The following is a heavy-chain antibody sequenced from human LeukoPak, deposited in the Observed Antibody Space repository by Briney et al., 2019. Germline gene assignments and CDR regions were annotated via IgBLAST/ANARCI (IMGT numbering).Heavy chain of an antibody. J-gene: IGHJ4*02. CDR1: GYTLTELS. CDR3: APIVGATTLAFDY. CDR2: FDPEDGET. V-gene: IGHV1-24*01. D-gene: IGHD1-26*01. Sequence: ASVNVSCKVSGYTLTELSMHWVRQAPGKGLEWMGGFDPEDGETIYAQKFQGRVTMTEDTSTDTAYMELSSLRSEDTAVYYCAPIVGATTLAFDYWGQGTLVTVSS.